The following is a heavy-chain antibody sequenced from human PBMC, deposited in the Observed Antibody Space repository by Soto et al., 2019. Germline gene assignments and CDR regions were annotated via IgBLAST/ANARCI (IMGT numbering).Heavy chain of an antibody. V-gene: IGHV4-59*01. Sequence: SETLSLTCTVSGGSISSYFYIWVRQPPGKGLEWIGSVYYTGTTDYNPSLKSRVAISVDTSKTQFSLNLRSVTAADTAVYYCARDLAAVPRAFGYWGRGTLVTVSS. CDR2: VYYTGTT. J-gene: IGHJ4*02. D-gene: IGHD6-13*01. CDR1: GGSISSYF. CDR3: ARDLAAVPRAFGY.